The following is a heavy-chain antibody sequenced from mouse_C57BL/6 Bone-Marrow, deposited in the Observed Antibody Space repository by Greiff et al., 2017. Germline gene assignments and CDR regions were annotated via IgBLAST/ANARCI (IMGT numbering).Heavy chain of an antibody. D-gene: IGHD2-3*01. CDR3: ARNYDGYSYYFDY. CDR2: ISYDGSN. V-gene: IGHV3-6*01. Sequence: EVQLVESGPGLVKPSQSLSLTCSVTGYSITSGYYWNWIRQFPGNKLEWMGYISYDGSNNYNPSLKNRISITRDTSKNQFFLKLNSVTTEDTATYYCARNYDGYSYYFDYWGQGTTLTVSS. CDR1: GYSITSGYY. J-gene: IGHJ2*01.